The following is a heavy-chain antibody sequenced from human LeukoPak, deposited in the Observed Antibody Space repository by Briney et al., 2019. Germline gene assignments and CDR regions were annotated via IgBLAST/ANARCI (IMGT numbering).Heavy chain of an antibody. Sequence: GGSLTLSCAVSGFTVSSNYMSWVRQAQGKGLEWVSVIYSGGRTYYAGSVTGRFTIPRHNSKNKLYLQMNSLRAEETAVYYCARDSVALGANLRAAAGFDYWGQGTLVTVSS. CDR2: IYSGGRT. CDR1: GFTVSSNY. CDR3: ARDSVALGANLRAAAGFDY. D-gene: IGHD6-13*01. V-gene: IGHV3-66*01. J-gene: IGHJ4*02.